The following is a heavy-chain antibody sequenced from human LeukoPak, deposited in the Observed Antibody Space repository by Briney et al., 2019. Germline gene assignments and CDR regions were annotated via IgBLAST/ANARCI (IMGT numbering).Heavy chain of an antibody. D-gene: IGHD5-12*01. J-gene: IGHJ4*02. CDR1: GFTFSNYS. Sequence: GGSLRLSCAASGFTFSNYSMNWVRQAPGKGLEWVSYISSSSSTIYYADSVKGRFTISRDNAKNSLYLQMNSLRAEDTAVYYCASPWRGYAGYYFDYWGQGTLVTVSS. CDR3: ASPWRGYAGYYFDY. V-gene: IGHV3-48*01. CDR2: ISSSSSTI.